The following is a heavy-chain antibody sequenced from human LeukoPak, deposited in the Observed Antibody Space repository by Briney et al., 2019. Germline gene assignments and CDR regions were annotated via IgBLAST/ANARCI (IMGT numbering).Heavy chain of an antibody. D-gene: IGHD3-9*01. J-gene: IGHJ4*01. CDR1: GVSITSINYY. V-gene: IGHV4-39*01. Sequence: SEALSLTCTVSGVSITSINYYWAWIRQPPGKGLEWIGSLSSGGPTYNNPSLESRTSISANTSSNQLFLKLTSVTAADTAVYFCARRNILSGYYHFDYWGHGTLVTVSS. CDR3: ARRNILSGYYHFDY. CDR2: LSSGGPT.